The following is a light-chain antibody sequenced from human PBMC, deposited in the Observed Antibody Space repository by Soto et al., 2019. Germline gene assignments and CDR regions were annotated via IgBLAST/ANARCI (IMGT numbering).Light chain of an antibody. J-gene: IGKJ2*01. V-gene: IGKV3-20*01. Sequence: EIVLTQSPGTLSLSAGERATLSCRASQSVSSSYLAWYQQKPGQAPRLLIFDASSRATGIPDRFSGSGSGTDITLTISRLEPEDFEVYYCQQYGTSPYTFGQGTKLEIK. CDR1: QSVSSSY. CDR3: QQYGTSPYT. CDR2: DAS.